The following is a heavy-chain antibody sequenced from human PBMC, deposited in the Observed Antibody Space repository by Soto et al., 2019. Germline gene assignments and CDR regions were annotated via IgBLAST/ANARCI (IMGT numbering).Heavy chain of an antibody. CDR3: ARGIPRGYSYGSYYFDY. V-gene: IGHV3-53*01. CDR2: IYSGGRT. D-gene: IGHD5-18*01. Sequence: PGGSLRLSCAASGFTVSSNYMTWVRQAPGKGLGWVSVIYSGGRTYYADSVKGRFTISRDNSKNTLYLQMNSLRAEDTAVYYCARGIPRGYSYGSYYFDYWGQGTLVTVSS. CDR1: GFTVSSNY. J-gene: IGHJ4*02.